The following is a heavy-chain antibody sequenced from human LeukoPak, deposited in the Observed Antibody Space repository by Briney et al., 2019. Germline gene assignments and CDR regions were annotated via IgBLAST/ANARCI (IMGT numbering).Heavy chain of an antibody. D-gene: IGHD3-22*01. CDR3: ARDLIYYYYYMDV. V-gene: IGHV4-38-2*02. CDR2: IYHSGST. Sequence: PSETLSLTCTVSGYSISSGYYWGWIRQPPGKGLEWIGSIYHSGSTYYNPSLKRRVTISVDTSKNQFSLKLSSVTAADTAVYYCARDLIYYYYYMDVWGKGTTVTVSS. J-gene: IGHJ6*03. CDR1: GYSISSGYY.